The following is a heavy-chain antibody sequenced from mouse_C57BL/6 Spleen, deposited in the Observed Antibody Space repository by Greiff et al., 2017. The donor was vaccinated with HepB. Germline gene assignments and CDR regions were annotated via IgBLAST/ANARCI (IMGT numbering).Heavy chain of an antibody. V-gene: IGHV1-66*01. Sequence: QVQLQQSGPELVKPGASVKISCKASGYSFTSYYIHWVKQRPGQGLEWIGWIYPGSGNTKYNEKFKGKATLTADTSSSTAYMQLSSLTSEDSAVYDCARRTTVVSYYFDYWGQGTTLTVSS. CDR2: IYPGSGNT. CDR3: ARRTTVVSYYFDY. J-gene: IGHJ2*01. D-gene: IGHD1-1*01. CDR1: GYSFTSYY.